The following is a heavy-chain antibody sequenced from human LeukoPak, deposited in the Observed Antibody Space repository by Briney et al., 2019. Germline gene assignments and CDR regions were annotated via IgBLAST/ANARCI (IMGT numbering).Heavy chain of an antibody. CDR3: AGERGEEYSSGWYKTNYFYN. CDR2: GDYSGDT. V-gene: IGHV4-39*07. D-gene: IGHD6-19*01. J-gene: IGHJ4*02. Sequence: SETLSLTCTVSGDSISSYYWAWIRQPPGKGLEWIASGDYSGDTYYNPSLESRVAISADMSKNQISLKLTSVTGADTAVYYCAGERGEEYSSGWYKTNYFYNWGQGIRVTVSS. CDR1: GDSISSYY.